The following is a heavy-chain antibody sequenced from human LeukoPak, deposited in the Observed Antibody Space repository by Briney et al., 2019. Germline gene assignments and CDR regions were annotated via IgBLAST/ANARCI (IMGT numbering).Heavy chain of an antibody. CDR3: ARTYSSSWLDH. V-gene: IGHV4-59*01. J-gene: IGHJ5*02. D-gene: IGHD6-13*01. CDR1: GGSISTYY. Sequence: SETLSLTCTVSGGSISTYYWSWVRQPPGKGLEWIGYIYYSGGTNYNPSLKSRVTISVDTSKNQFSLKLSSVTAADTAVYYCARTYSSSWLDHWGQGTLVTVSS. CDR2: IYYSGGT.